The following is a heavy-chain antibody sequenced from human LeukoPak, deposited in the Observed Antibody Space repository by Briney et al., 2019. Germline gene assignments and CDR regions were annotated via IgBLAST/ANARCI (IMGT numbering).Heavy chain of an antibody. Sequence: PSETLSLTCTVSDGSLSTYYWNWIRQPPGKGLERVGRIYYSGSTIYNPSLESRVTISVDTSKNQFSLKLTSVTAADTAVYYCAREASGAGDFDYWGQGTLVTVSS. CDR1: DGSLSTYY. D-gene: IGHD2-21*01. CDR3: AREASGAGDFDY. J-gene: IGHJ4*02. V-gene: IGHV4-59*12. CDR2: IYYSGST.